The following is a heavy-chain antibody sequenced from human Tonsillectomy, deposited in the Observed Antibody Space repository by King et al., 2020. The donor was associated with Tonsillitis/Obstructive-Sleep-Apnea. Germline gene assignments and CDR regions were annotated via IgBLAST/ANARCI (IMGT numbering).Heavy chain of an antibody. Sequence: VQLVESGGGLVQPGGSLRLSCAASGFTFSSYAMSWVRQAPGKGLEWVSGISGSGGSTYYADSVKGRFTISRDNSKNTLYLQMNSLRAEDTAVYYWARRGLEGSSSPFDYWRQGTRVTVSS. CDR1: GFTFSSYA. J-gene: IGHJ4*02. CDR3: ARRGLEGSSSPFDY. V-gene: IGHV3-23*04. CDR2: ISGSGGST. D-gene: IGHD6-6*01.